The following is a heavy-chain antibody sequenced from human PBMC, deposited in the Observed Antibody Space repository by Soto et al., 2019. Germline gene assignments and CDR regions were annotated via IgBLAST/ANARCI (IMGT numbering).Heavy chain of an antibody. CDR1: GGTFSSQT. D-gene: IGHD1-1*01. Sequence: QVQLVQSGAEVKEPGSSVKVSCKVSGGTFSSQTINWVRQVPGQGLEWMGSVIPIIGEGKYAQSFLGRVTITADRSTSTAYMELSSLRSEDTALYYCARPAVNDLDADSSAFDIWGQGIMVTVSS. CDR2: VIPIIGEG. CDR3: ARPAVNDLDADSSAFDI. V-gene: IGHV1-69*02. J-gene: IGHJ3*02.